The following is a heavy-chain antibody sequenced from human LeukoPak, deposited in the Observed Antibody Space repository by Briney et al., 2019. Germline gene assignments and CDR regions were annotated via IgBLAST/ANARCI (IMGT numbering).Heavy chain of an antibody. CDR1: GDSVSSNSAA. Sequence: PSQTLSLNCAISGDSVSSNSAAWNWIRQSPTRGLEWLGRTYYRSKWYNDYAVSVKSRITINPDTSKNQFSLQLNSVTPEDTAVYYCARESPTGYQLLWGLDYWGQGTLVTVSS. J-gene: IGHJ4*02. CDR2: TYYRSKWYN. D-gene: IGHD2-2*01. V-gene: IGHV6-1*01. CDR3: ARESPTGYQLLWGLDY.